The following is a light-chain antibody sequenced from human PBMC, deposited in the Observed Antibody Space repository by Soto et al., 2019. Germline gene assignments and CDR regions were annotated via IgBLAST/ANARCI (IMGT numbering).Light chain of an antibody. V-gene: IGKV1-39*01. Sequence: DIKMTQSPSTLSASVGDRVTITCRASQSISTWLAWYQQKPGKAPNLLIYGASSLQSGVPSRFSGSGSGTDFTLTISSLQPEDFATYYCQQSYSTPRTFGQGTKVDIK. CDR1: QSISTW. CDR2: GAS. J-gene: IGKJ1*01. CDR3: QQSYSTPRT.